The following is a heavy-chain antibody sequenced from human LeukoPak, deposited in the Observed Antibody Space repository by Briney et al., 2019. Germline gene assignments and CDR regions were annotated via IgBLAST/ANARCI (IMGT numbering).Heavy chain of an antibody. Sequence: PSETLSLTCTVSGGSISSYYWSWIRQSPGKGLQWIGYIFYSGSTNYNPSLKSRVTISVDTSKNQFSLNLTSVPAADTALYYCAKGPTRYYFDYWGQGTLVTVSS. V-gene: IGHV4-59*01. CDR2: IFYSGST. D-gene: IGHD1-1*01. CDR3: AKGPTRYYFDY. J-gene: IGHJ4*02. CDR1: GGSISSYY.